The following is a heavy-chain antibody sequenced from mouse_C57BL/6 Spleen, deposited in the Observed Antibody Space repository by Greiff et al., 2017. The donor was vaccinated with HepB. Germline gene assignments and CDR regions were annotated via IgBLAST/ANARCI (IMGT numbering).Heavy chain of an antibody. CDR1: GYTFTSYW. Sequence: QVQLKQPGAELVMPGASVKLSCKASGYTFTSYWMHWVKQRPGQGLEWIGEIDPSDSYTNYNQKFKGKSTLTVDKSSSTAYMQLSSLTSEDSAVYYCARRNYGSSYVFDYWGQGTTLTVSS. V-gene: IGHV1-69*01. J-gene: IGHJ2*01. D-gene: IGHD1-1*01. CDR2: IDPSDSYT. CDR3: ARRNYGSSYVFDY.